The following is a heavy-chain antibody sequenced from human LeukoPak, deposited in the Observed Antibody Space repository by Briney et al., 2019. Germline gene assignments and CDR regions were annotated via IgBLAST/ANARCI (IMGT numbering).Heavy chain of an antibody. CDR3: ARDHTNSWYPAEGLGYFDY. Sequence: ASVKVSCKASGYTFTSYCLHWVRQAPGQGLEWMGIINPSGGSTIYARKFQGRVTMTRDTSTSTVYMELSSLRSEDTAVYYCARDHTNSWYPAEGLGYFDYWGQETLVTVSS. V-gene: IGHV1-46*01. CDR1: GYTFTSYC. J-gene: IGHJ4*02. CDR2: INPSGGST. D-gene: IGHD6-13*01.